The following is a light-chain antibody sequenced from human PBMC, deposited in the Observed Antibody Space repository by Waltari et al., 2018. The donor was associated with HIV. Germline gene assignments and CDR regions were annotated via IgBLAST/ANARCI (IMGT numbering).Light chain of an antibody. CDR1: SSNLGNDN. Sequence: QSVLTQPPSASGTPGQRVTISCSGSSSNLGNDNVCWYQQLPGTAPKLLIYKNYQRPSGVPDRFAGSKSGTSASLAISGLRSEDEADYYCVGWDASLSAYVFGTGTKVTIL. CDR2: KNY. J-gene: IGLJ1*01. CDR3: VGWDASLSAYV. V-gene: IGLV1-47*01.